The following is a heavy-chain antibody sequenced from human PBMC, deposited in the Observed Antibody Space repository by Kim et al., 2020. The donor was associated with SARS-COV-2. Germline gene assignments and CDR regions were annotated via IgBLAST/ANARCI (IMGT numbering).Heavy chain of an antibody. Sequence: GGSLRLSCVASGFTFSGSTMHWVRQASGKGLEWVGRIRSKPSNYATAYAASVKGRFTISRDDSKNTAYLQMSSLKTEDTAVYYCTRVNPIAGGWYDAFDIWGQGTMVTVSS. CDR3: TRVNPIAGGWYDAFDI. D-gene: IGHD6-19*01. V-gene: IGHV3-73*01. CDR1: GFTFSGST. CDR2: IRSKPSNYAT. J-gene: IGHJ3*02.